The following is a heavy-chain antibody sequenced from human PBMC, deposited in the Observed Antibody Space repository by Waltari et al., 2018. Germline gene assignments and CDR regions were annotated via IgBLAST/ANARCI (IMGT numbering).Heavy chain of an antibody. J-gene: IGHJ4*02. CDR1: GFTFSSYG. V-gene: IGHV3-30*02. Sequence: QVQVVESGGGVVQPGGSLRLSCAGAGFTFSSYGMHWVRQAPGKGLEWVAFIQNSGRATYYADSVKGRFTISRDNSKNTLYLQMNSLRAEDTAVYYCAKDWKNWGSWTNWGQGTLVTVSS. CDR2: IQNSGRAT. D-gene: IGHD3-16*01. CDR3: AKDWKNWGSWTN.